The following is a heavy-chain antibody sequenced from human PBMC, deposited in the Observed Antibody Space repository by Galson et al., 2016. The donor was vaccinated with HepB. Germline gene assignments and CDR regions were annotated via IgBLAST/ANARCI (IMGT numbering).Heavy chain of an antibody. CDR1: GFSFTSYS. CDR2: ITRSSTYI. D-gene: IGHD3-3*01. CDR3: ANVFWSDSSEGPLRH. J-gene: IGHJ1*01. V-gene: IGHV3-21*04. Sequence: SLRLSCAASGFSFTSYSMSWVRQAPGKGLEWVSSITRSSTYIFYAESVKGRFTTSRDNSKDTLYLQMNSLRPDDTAVYFCANVFWSDSSEGPLRHWGQGTLVSVSS.